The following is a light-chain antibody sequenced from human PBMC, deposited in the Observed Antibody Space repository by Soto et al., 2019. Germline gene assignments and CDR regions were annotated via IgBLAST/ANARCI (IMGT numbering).Light chain of an antibody. Sequence: DIQMTQSPSNLSASVGDRVTITCRASQTITTWLACYQQKPGKAPKLLVFDASSLESGVPSRFSGSGSGTEFSLTISSLQPDDFATYFCQQYHSYWTFGQGTKVEIK. CDR3: QQYHSYWT. V-gene: IGKV1-5*01. CDR1: QTITTW. CDR2: DAS. J-gene: IGKJ1*01.